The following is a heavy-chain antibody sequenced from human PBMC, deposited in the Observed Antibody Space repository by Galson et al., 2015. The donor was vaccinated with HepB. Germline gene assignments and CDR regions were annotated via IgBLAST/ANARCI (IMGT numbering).Heavy chain of an antibody. V-gene: IGHV3-21*01. CDR2: ISSSSYYM. CDR3: ARDSPRRERGYRTDFDC. D-gene: IGHD5-12*01. J-gene: IGHJ4*02. Sequence: SLRLSCAASGFTFSGYSMNWVRQAPGKGLEWVSSISSSSYYMYYADSVRGRFTISRDNAKNSLYLQVNRLRAEDTAVYYCARDSPRRERGYRTDFDCWGQGTLVTVSS. CDR1: GFTFSGYS.